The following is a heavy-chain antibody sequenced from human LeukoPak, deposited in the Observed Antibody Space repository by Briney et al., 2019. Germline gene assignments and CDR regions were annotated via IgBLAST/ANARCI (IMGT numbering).Heavy chain of an antibody. CDR3: ARDAGSSREQWLVRGYFDY. CDR2: ISYDGSNK. D-gene: IGHD6-19*01. J-gene: IGHJ4*02. V-gene: IGHV3-30*04. Sequence: PGGSLRLSCEASGFTFNTYSMNWARQAPGKGLEWVAVISYDGSNKYYADSVKGRFTISRDNSKNTLYLQMNSLRAEDTAVYYCARDAGSSREQWLVRGYFDYWGQGTLVTVSS. CDR1: GFTFNTYS.